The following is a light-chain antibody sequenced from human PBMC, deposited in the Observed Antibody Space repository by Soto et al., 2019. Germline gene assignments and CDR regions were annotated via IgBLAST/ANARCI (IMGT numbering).Light chain of an antibody. Sequence: EIVLTQSPATLSLSPGERATLSCRASQSVRNDLVWYHQKPGQAPSVLIYSASNRATGIPARFSGSGSGTEFTLTISSLGPEDFAVYYCQQRTNWPPTFGGGTKVEMK. CDR3: QQRTNWPPT. V-gene: IGKV3-11*01. CDR2: SAS. CDR1: QSVRND. J-gene: IGKJ4*01.